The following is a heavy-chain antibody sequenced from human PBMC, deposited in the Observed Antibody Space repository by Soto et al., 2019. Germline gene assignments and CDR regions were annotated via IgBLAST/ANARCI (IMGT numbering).Heavy chain of an antibody. V-gene: IGHV1-18*01. D-gene: IGHD1-1*01. Sequence: ASVKVSCKASGYTFTSYGISWVRQAPGQGLEWMGWISAYNGNTNYAQKLRGRFTMTTDTSASTAYMELRSLRSDDTAVYYCARDAEYNWNIRLDYWGQGTLVTVSS. CDR3: ARDAEYNWNIRLDY. CDR1: GYTFTSYG. CDR2: ISAYNGNT. J-gene: IGHJ4*02.